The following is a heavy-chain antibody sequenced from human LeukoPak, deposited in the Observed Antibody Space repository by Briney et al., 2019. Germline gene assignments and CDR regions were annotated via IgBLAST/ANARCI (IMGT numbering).Heavy chain of an antibody. CDR1: GFTFSSYG. CDR3: ARTQSPGYSSGWSDYYYYYMDV. Sequence: PGGSLRLSCAASGFTFSSYGMSWVRQAPGKGLEWVLAISGSGGSTYYADSVKGRFTISRDNAKNSLYLQMNSLRAEDTAVYYCARTQSPGYSSGWSDYYYYYMDVWGKGTTVTVSS. J-gene: IGHJ6*03. D-gene: IGHD6-19*01. CDR2: ISGSGGST. V-gene: IGHV3-23*01.